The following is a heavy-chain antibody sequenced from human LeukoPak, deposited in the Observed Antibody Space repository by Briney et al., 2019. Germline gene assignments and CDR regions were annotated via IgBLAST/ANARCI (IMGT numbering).Heavy chain of an antibody. CDR1: GFTFDTFA. CDR3: ARDGQAFNSNWDYFEY. D-gene: IGHD7-27*01. CDR2: IGNTET. J-gene: IGHJ4*02. Sequence: GGSLRLSCVASGFTFDTFAMSWVRQAPGKGLEWVSGIGNTETYYSDSVKGRFTISRDNSKSTIYLHMSNLRAEDTALYYCARDGQAFNSNWDYFEYWGRGTPVTVSS. V-gene: IGHV3-23*01.